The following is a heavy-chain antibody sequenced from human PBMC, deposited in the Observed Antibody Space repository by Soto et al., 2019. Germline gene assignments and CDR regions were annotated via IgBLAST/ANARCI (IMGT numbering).Heavy chain of an antibody. CDR2: IYYSGST. Sequence: SETLSLTCTVSGGSISSYYWSWIRQPPGKGLEWIGYIYYSGSTNYNPSLKSRVTISVDTSKNQFSLKLSSVTAADTAVYYCARGTPGRYDFWSGYIAETYNWFDPWGQGTLVTVSS. D-gene: IGHD3-3*01. CDR3: ARGTPGRYDFWSGYIAETYNWFDP. J-gene: IGHJ5*02. CDR1: GGSISSYY. V-gene: IGHV4-59*01.